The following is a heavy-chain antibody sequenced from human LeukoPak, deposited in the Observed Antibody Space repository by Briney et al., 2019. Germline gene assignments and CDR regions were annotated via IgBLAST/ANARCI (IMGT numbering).Heavy chain of an antibody. CDR3: TSGRGSSWYDAFDI. Sequence: SVKVSCKASGGSFSSYVITWVRQAPGQGLEWLGRIIPVLGVSNFVQKFQGRVTITADKSTNTAHMELSRLESGDTAVYYCTSGRGSSWYDAFDIWGQGTMVTVSS. V-gene: IGHV1-69*04. J-gene: IGHJ3*02. CDR2: IIPVLGVS. D-gene: IGHD6-13*01. CDR1: GGSFSSYV.